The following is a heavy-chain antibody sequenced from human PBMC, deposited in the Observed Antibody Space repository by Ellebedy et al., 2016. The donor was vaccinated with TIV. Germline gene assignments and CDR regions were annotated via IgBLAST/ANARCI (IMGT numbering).Heavy chain of an antibody. CDR3: AKGRGGGSDSSAPRYYFDY. Sequence: PGGSLRLSCAASGFTFSSFAMTWVRQAPGKGLEWVSTISHTGSSTYYTDSVEGRFIISRDTSKKTLYLQMKGLRAEETAIYYCAKGRGGGSDSSAPRYYFDYWGLGTLVTVSS. CDR1: GFTFSSFA. J-gene: IGHJ4*02. V-gene: IGHV3-23*01. CDR2: ISHTGSST. D-gene: IGHD3-22*01.